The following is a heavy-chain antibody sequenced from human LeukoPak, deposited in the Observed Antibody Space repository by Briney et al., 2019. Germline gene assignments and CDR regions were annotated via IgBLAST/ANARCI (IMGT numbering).Heavy chain of an antibody. V-gene: IGHV3-30*02. D-gene: IGHD6-13*01. J-gene: IGHJ6*03. CDR2: IRYDGSNK. CDR3: ARSSAAAGTIHYYYYYMDV. Sequence: PGGSLRLSCAASGFTFSSYGMHWVRQAPGKGLEWVAFIRYDGSNKYYADSVKGRFTISRDNSKNTLYLQMNSLRAEDTAVYYCARSSAAAGTIHYYYYYMDVWGKGTTVTVSS. CDR1: GFTFSSYG.